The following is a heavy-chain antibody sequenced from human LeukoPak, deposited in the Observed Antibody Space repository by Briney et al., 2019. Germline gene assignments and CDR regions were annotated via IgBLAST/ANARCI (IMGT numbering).Heavy chain of an antibody. CDR2: INSCGSTI. D-gene: IGHD3-10*01. CDR3: ARGGRIYYGSGSRGGFYFDY. CDR1: GFTFSSYE. V-gene: IGHV3-48*03. J-gene: IGHJ4*02. Sequence: GGSLRLSCAASGFTFSSYEMNWVRQAPGKGLEWVSYINSCGSTIYYADSVKGRFTISRDNAKNSLYLQMNSLRAEDTAVYYCARGGRIYYGSGSRGGFYFDYWGQGTLVTVST.